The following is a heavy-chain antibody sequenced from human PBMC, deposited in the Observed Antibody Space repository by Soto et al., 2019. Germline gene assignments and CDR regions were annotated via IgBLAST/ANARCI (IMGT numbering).Heavy chain of an antibody. V-gene: IGHV3-23*01. CDR2: ISGSGGST. J-gene: IGHJ5*02. CDR3: AKDEGLAGTPAALGSIDWFDP. CDR1: GFTFSSYA. Sequence: EVQLLESGGGLVQPGGSLRLSCAASGFTFSSYAMSWVRQAPGKGLEWVSAISGSGGSTYYADSVKGRFTISRDNSQNTLYLQMHSLRSEDTAVYYCAKDEGLAGTPAALGSIDWFDPWGQGTLVTVSS. D-gene: IGHD2-2*01.